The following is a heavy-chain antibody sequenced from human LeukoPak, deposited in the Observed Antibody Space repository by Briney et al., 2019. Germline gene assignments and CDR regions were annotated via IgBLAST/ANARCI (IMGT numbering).Heavy chain of an antibody. V-gene: IGHV3-23*01. CDR2: ITDSGGNT. Sequence: GGSLRLSCAASGFTSVTSSMSWVRQAPGKGLEWVSSITDSGGNTFYADSVKGRFTVSRDNSKNTLYLQMTSLRAEDTAIYYCARERSTGFDDWGQGSLVTVSS. CDR3: ARERSTGFDD. CDR1: GFTSVTSS. D-gene: IGHD7-27*01. J-gene: IGHJ4*02.